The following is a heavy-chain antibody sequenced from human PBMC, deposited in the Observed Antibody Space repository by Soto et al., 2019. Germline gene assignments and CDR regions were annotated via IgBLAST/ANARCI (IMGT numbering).Heavy chain of an antibody. J-gene: IGHJ1*01. CDR3: AIDGEEWDIVVVPAAHAT. Sequence: LSLTCAVSGYSISSGYYWGWIRQPPGKGPEWIGSIYHSGSTYYNPSLKSRVTISVYTSKNQFSLKLSSVTAADTAVYYCAIDGEEWDIVVVPAAHATCGQGTLVTVSS. CDR2: IYHSGST. V-gene: IGHV4-38-2*02. D-gene: IGHD2-2*01. CDR1: GYSISSGYY.